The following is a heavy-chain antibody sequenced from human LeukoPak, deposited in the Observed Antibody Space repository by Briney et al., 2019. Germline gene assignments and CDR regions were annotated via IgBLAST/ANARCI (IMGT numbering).Heavy chain of an antibody. Sequence: ASVKVSCKASGYTFTTYYMHWVRQAPGQGLEWMGTVNPSGGGTNYAEKFQGRVTMTRDASTSTVFMELRSLRSEDMAVYYCARGTAVAGGTFDYWGQGTLVTVSS. J-gene: IGHJ4*02. CDR2: VNPSGGGT. D-gene: IGHD6-19*01. CDR1: GYTFTTYY. CDR3: ARGTAVAGGTFDY. V-gene: IGHV1-46*01.